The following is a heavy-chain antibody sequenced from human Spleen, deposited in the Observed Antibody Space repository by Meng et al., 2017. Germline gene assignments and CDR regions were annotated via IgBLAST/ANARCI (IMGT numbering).Heavy chain of an antibody. D-gene: IGHD6-13*01. J-gene: IGHJ5*01. CDR1: GFTFSSYW. V-gene: IGHV3-74*01. CDR3: ARAHSSSWAKWFDP. CDR2: INSDGSST. Sequence: GESLKISCAASGFTFSSYWMHWVRQAPGKGLVWVSRINSDGSSTSYADSVKGRFIISRDNAKNTLYLQMNSLRDEDTAVYYCARAHSSSWAKWFDPWGQGNLVTVSS.